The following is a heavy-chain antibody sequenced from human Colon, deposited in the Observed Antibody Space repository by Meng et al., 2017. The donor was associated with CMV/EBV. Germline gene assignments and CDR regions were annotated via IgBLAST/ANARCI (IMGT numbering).Heavy chain of an antibody. Sequence: ITLKESGPTLVKPPQTLTLICTFSGFSLNTYEVGVGWFRQPPGKAPEWLALIYWDDDKRYRSSLGNRLTLTHDASKNQVVLTMTDMDPVDTATYYCAHKSLPAAFFDYWSQGTLVTVSS. J-gene: IGHJ4*02. CDR3: AHKSLPAAFFDY. CDR1: GFSLNTYEVG. D-gene: IGHD2-2*01. CDR2: IYWDDDK. V-gene: IGHV2-5*02.